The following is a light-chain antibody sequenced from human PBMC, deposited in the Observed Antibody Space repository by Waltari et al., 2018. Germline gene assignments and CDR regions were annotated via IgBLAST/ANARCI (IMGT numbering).Light chain of an antibody. CDR1: GSDY. Sequence: QSALTQPHSVSGSAGQSVTISCTGTGSDYVSWYQQLPGKAPKLLIYDISKWPSGVPDRFSGSKSGTSASLTVSGLQAEDEADYYCCSFEDTWVFGGGTKLTVL. CDR3: CSFEDTWV. V-gene: IGLV2-11*01. J-gene: IGLJ3*02. CDR2: DIS.